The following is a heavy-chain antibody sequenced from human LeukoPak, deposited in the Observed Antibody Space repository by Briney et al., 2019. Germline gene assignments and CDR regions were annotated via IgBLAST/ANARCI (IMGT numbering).Heavy chain of an antibody. D-gene: IGHD3-10*01. CDR2: INHSGST. CDR3: SRRRRITMVRGVTYYFDY. V-gene: IGHV4-34*01. CDR1: CVSFSGYY. J-gene: IGHJ4*02. Sequence: SETLSLICAVYCVSFSGYYWSWIRQPPRKGLEWSGEINHSGSTNYNPSLKSRVTISVDTSKNQFSLNLGSVTAADTHVYYCSRRRRITMVRGVTYYFDYWGQGTLVTVSS.